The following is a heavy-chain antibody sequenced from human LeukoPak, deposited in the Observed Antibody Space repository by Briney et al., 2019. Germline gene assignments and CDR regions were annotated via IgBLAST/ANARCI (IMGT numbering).Heavy chain of an antibody. CDR1: GGSFSGYY. D-gene: IGHD1-26*01. V-gene: IGHV4-34*01. J-gene: IGHJ1*01. Sequence: PSETLSLTCAVYGGSFSGYYWSWIRQPPGKGLEWIGEINHSGSTNYNPSLKSRVTISVDTSKNQFSLKLSSVTAADTAVYYCARSFYSGILRGFQHWGQGTLVTVSS. CDR3: ARSFYSGILRGFQH. CDR2: INHSGST.